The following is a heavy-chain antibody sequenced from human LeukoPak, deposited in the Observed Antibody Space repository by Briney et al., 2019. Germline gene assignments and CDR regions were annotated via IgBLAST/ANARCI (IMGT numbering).Heavy chain of an antibody. CDR1: GFTFDDYA. V-gene: IGHV3-9*01. CDR2: ISWNSGSI. CDR3: AKDRRTVAPDAFDI. J-gene: IGHJ3*02. Sequence: GGSLRLSCAASGFTFDDYAMHWVRQAPGKGLEWVSGISWNSGSIGYADSVKGRFTISRDNAKNSLYLQMNSLRAEDTALYYCAKDRRTVAPDAFDIWGQGTMVTVSS. D-gene: IGHD6-19*01.